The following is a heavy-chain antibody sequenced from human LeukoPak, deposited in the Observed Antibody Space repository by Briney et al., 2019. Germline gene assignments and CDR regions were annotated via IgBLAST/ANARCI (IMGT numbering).Heavy chain of an antibody. D-gene: IGHD6-13*01. CDR3: ARDKPSSWGPPGWFDP. V-gene: IGHV4-34*01. J-gene: IGHJ5*02. Sequence: SETLSLTCAVYGGSFSGYYWSWIRQPPGKGLEWIGEINHSGSTNYNPSLKSRVTISVDTSKNQFSLKLSSVTAADTAVYYCARDKPSSWGPPGWFDPWGQGTLVTVSS. CDR1: GGSFSGYY. CDR2: INHSGST.